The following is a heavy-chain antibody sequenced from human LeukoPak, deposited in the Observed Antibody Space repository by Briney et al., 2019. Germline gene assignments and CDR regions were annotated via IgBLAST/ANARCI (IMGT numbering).Heavy chain of an antibody. Sequence: EASVKVSCKASGYTFTTYGISWVRQAPGQGLKWMGWISTYNGNTNYAQKLQGRVTMTTDTSTSTAYMELRSLRSDDTAVYYCATYCGGDCYSAFDYWGQGTLVTVSS. CDR1: GYTFTTYG. D-gene: IGHD2-21*02. V-gene: IGHV1-18*01. CDR3: ATYCGGDCYSAFDY. CDR2: ISTYNGNT. J-gene: IGHJ4*02.